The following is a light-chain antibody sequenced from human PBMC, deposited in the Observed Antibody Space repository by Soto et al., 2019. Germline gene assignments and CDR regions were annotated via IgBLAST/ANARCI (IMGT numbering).Light chain of an antibody. CDR2: GAP. Sequence: EIVMTQSPATLSVSPGESAALSCRASQSVGSNLAWYQQKPGQAPRLLIYGAPTRATGIPARFSGSGSGTEFTLTISSLQSEDFAVYYCHQCNSWPWTLGQGTKLEIK. J-gene: IGKJ1*01. CDR3: HQCNSWPWT. CDR1: QSVGSN. V-gene: IGKV3-15*01.